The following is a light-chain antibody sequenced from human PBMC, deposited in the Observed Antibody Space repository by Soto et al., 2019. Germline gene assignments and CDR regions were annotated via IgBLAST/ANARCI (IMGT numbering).Light chain of an antibody. J-gene: IGKJ1*01. CDR1: QNVNSN. CDR3: QQYGSSGT. Sequence: EIVLTQSPATLSLSPGERATLSCRASQNVNSNLAWYQQKPGRTPRLLIYDASNRATGIPARFSGSGSGTDFTLTISSLEPGDFAVYYCQQYGSSGTFGQGTKVDIK. V-gene: IGKV3D-11*03. CDR2: DAS.